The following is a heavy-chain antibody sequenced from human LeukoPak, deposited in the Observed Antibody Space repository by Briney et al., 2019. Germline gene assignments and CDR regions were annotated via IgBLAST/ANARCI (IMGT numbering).Heavy chain of an antibody. J-gene: IGHJ4*02. Sequence: PSETLSLTCTVSGGSISSSSDYWGWIRQPPGKGLEWIGSIYYSGNTYYNPSLRSRVTISVDTSKNQFSLKVTSVTAADTAVYYCARGPPYYYDSSGYYRFDYWGQGTLVTVSS. CDR3: ARGPPYYYDSSGYYRFDY. CDR1: GGSISSSSDY. CDR2: IYYSGNT. D-gene: IGHD3-22*01. V-gene: IGHV4-39*01.